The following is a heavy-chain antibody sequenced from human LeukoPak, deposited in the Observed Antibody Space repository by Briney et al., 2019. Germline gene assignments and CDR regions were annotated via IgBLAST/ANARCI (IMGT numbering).Heavy chain of an antibody. D-gene: IGHD3-10*01. CDR1: GGTFSSYA. Sequence: SVKVSCKASGGTFSSYAISWVRQAPGQGLEWMGGIIPIFGTANYAQKFQGRVTITTDESTSTAYMELSSLRSEDTAVYYCAKELWFGDSDPGYWGQGTLVTVSS. V-gene: IGHV1-69*05. CDR3: AKELWFGDSDPGY. J-gene: IGHJ4*02. CDR2: IIPIFGTA.